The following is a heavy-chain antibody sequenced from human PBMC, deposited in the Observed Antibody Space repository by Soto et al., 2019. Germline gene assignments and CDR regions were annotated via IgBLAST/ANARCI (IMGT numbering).Heavy chain of an antibody. CDR2: ISWDGEK. CDR1: GFSLNTRGVG. CDR3: AHRRGDLSTRHYYFDY. V-gene: IGHV2-5*02. Sequence: ITLKESGPTLVKPTQTLTLTCTFSGFSLNTRGVGVGWIRQPPGKALEWLALISWDGEKRYSPSLKSRLTITKDTSENQVVLTMTNMDPVDTATYYSAHRRGDLSTRHYYFDYWGQGTLVTVSS. D-gene: IGHD5-12*01. J-gene: IGHJ4*02.